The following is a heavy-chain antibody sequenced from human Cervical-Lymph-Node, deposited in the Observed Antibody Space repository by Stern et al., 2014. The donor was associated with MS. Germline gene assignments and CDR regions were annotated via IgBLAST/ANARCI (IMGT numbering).Heavy chain of an antibody. CDR2: INPSGGST. D-gene: IGHD6-19*01. J-gene: IGHJ6*02. CDR3: AREVAGHRLGMMDV. V-gene: IGHV1-46*01. Sequence: DQLVESGAEVKTHGASVKLCCKASGYPFTSYYMHWVRQPPGQGLEWMGIINPSGGSTSYAQKFQGRVTMTRDTSTSTVYMELSSLRSEDTAVYYCAREVAGHRLGMMDVWGQGTSVTVSS. CDR1: GYPFTSYY.